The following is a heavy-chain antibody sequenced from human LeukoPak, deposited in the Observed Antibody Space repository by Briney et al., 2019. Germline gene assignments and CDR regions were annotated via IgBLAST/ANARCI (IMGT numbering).Heavy chain of an antibody. Sequence: GGSLRLSCAASGFTFSSYWMSWVRQAPGKGLEWVANIKEDGSDKYYVDPVKGRFTISRDNAKNSLYLQMNSLRAEDTAVYYCARASAVAGTREYWGQGTLVTVSS. CDR1: GFTFSSYW. D-gene: IGHD6-19*01. V-gene: IGHV3-7*01. CDR2: IKEDGSDK. J-gene: IGHJ4*02. CDR3: ARASAVAGTREY.